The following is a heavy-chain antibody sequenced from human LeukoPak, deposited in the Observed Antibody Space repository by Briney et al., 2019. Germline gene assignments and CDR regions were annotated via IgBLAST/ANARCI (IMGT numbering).Heavy chain of an antibody. CDR3: AQQRGEVLEY. Sequence: SETLSITCTVSGDSIRSLYWSWIRQPPGKGLEWIGYIHDRRATKYNPSLKSRVTISADTSKNQFSLRLSSVTAADTAIYYCAQQRGEVLEYWGQGALVSVSS. D-gene: IGHD3-10*01. V-gene: IGHV4-59*01. CDR2: IHDRRAT. J-gene: IGHJ4*02. CDR1: GDSIRSLY.